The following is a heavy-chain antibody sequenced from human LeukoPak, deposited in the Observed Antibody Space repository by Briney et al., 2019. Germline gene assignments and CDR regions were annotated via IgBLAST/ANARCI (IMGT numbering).Heavy chain of an antibody. V-gene: IGHV3-23*01. D-gene: IGHD1-26*01. CDR1: GFTFSSYA. CDR2: ISGSGGST. Sequence: GGSLRLSCAASGFTFSSYAMSWVREAPGKGLEWVSGISGSGGSTYYADSVKGRFTIPRDNSKNTLYLQMNSLRAEDTAVYYCAKELGVGATRDYWGQGTLVTVSS. CDR3: AKELGVGATRDY. J-gene: IGHJ4*02.